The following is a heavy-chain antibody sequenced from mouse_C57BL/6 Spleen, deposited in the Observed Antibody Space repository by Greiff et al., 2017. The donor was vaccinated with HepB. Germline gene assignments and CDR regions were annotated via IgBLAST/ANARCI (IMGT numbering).Heavy chain of an antibody. CDR2: IYPGDGDT. CDR3: ASTVVAFDY. V-gene: IGHV1-82*01. CDR1: GYAFSSSW. D-gene: IGHD1-1*01. J-gene: IGHJ2*01. Sequence: VQLQQSGPELVKPGASVKISCKASGYAFSSSWMNWVKQRPGKGLEWIGRIYPGDGDTNYNGKFKGKATLTADKPSSTAYRQLSSLTSEDSAVYFCASTVVAFDYWGQGTTLTVSS.